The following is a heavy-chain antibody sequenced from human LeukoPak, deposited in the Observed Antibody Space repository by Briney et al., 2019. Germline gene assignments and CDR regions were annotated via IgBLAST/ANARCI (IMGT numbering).Heavy chain of an antibody. V-gene: IGHV1-69*05. Sequence: SSVKVSYTASGGTFSRYAISWVRQAPGQGLAWMGGSIPIFGTANYAQKFQGRVTITTDESTSAAYMELSSLRSEDTAVYYCARNGYSNPPSDYYYYMDVWGKGTTVTVSS. CDR1: GGTFSRYA. J-gene: IGHJ6*03. D-gene: IGHD4-11*01. CDR2: SIPIFGTA. CDR3: ARNGYSNPPSDYYYYMDV.